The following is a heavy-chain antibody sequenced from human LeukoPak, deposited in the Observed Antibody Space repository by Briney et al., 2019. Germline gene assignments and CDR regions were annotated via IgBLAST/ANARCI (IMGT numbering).Heavy chain of an antibody. Sequence: PSQTLSLTCAVSGGSISSGGYSWSWIRQPPGKGLEWIGYIYYSGSTYHNPSLKSRVTISVDTSKNQFSLKLSSVTAADTAVYYCARGEYYSNYFDYWGQGTLVTVSS. CDR2: IYYSGST. V-gene: IGHV4-30-4*07. D-gene: IGHD4-11*01. CDR3: ARGEYYSNYFDY. CDR1: GGSISSGGYS. J-gene: IGHJ4*02.